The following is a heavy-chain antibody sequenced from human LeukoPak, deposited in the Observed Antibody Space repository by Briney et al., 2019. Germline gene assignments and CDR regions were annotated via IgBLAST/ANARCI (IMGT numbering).Heavy chain of an antibody. CDR3: ARDNYYGDYTIDY. CDR2: ISSSSSYI. J-gene: IGHJ4*02. CDR1: AFTFGNYW. V-gene: IGHV3-21*01. Sequence: PGGSLRLSCAASAFTFGNYWMHWVRQAPGKGLEWVSSISSSSSYIYYADSVRGRFTISRDNAKNSLYLQMNSLRAEDTAVYFCARDNYYGDYTIDYWGQGTLVTVSS. D-gene: IGHD4-17*01.